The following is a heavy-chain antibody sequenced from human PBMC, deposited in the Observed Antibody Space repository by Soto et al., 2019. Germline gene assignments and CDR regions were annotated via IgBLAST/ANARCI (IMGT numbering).Heavy chain of an antibody. V-gene: IGHV4-31*03. CDR2: IYYRGTT. Sequence: QVQLQESGPGLVKPSQTLSLTCTLSGGSISSGADWSWIRQHAGKGLEWIGYIYYRGTTYYNPSLKSRVTMSVDTSKNQFSLKVNSVTAADTSVYYCARELAAGTTCVDYWGQGTLVTVSS. CDR3: ARELAAGTTCVDY. D-gene: IGHD1-1*01. J-gene: IGHJ4*02. CDR1: GGSISSGAD.